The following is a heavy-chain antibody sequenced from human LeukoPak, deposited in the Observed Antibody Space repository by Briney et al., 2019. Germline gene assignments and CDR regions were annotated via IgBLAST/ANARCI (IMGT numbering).Heavy chain of an antibody. V-gene: IGHV3-49*04. CDR1: GFTFGDYA. CDR2: IRSKAYGGTT. Sequence: GGSLRLSCTASGFTFGDYAMSWVRQAPGKGLQWVGFIRSKAYGGTTEYAASVKGRFTISRDDSKSIAYLQMNSLKTEDTAVYYCTRDGYYYDSSGYFDYWGQGTLVTVS. D-gene: IGHD3-22*01. J-gene: IGHJ4*02. CDR3: TRDGYYYDSSGYFDY.